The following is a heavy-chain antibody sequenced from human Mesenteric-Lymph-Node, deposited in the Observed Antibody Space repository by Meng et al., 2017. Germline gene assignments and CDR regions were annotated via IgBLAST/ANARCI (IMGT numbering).Heavy chain of an antibody. J-gene: IGHJ4*02. D-gene: IGHD1-26*01. CDR3: AKASPHDSVSYIDFDY. V-gene: IGHV3-53*01. Sequence: GESLKISCAACGFTFSSYDMHWVRQATGKGLEWVSVIYSCGSTYYADSVKGRFTISRDNSKNTLYLQMNSLRADDTAVYYCAKASPHDSVSYIDFDYWGQGTLVTVSS. CDR1: GFTFSSYD. CDR2: IYSCGST.